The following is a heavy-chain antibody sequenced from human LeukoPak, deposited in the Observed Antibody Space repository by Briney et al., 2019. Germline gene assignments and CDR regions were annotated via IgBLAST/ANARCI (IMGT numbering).Heavy chain of an antibody. CDR1: KFSFSSYW. CDR2: INSDGSRT. Sequence: HPGGSLRLSCAASKFSFSSYWMHWVRQAPGKGLVWVSRINSDGSRTNYADSVKGRFTISRDNSKNTLYLQMNSLRAEDTAVYYCARPTHDFWSPGPADYWGQGTLVTVSS. V-gene: IGHV3-74*01. J-gene: IGHJ4*02. D-gene: IGHD3-3*01. CDR3: ARPTHDFWSPGPADY.